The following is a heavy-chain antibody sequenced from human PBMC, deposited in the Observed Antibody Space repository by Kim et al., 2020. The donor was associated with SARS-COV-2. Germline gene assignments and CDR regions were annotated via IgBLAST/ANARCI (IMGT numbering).Heavy chain of an antibody. CDR3: STGPRWELPSD. CDR1: GFTFRNAW. V-gene: IGHV3-15*01. J-gene: IGHJ4*02. CDR2: IKSNTDGGTT. Sequence: GGSLRLSCAASGFTFRNAWMSWVRQAPGKGLEWVGRIKSNTDGGTTDYAAPLKGRSTISRDDSKDTLYLQMNSLQTEDTAVYYCSTGPRWELPSDWGQGT. D-gene: IGHD2-15*01.